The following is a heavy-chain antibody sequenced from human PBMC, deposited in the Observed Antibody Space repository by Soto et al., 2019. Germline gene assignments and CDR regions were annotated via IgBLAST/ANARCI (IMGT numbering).Heavy chain of an antibody. CDR3: ASTSRFKTGHLDY. Sequence: SETLSLTCAVPGYSISSDNWWGWIRQPPGKGLEWIGYIFYTGTTYYNLSLKSRVTMSVDTAKDQFSLKLSSVTAADTAVYYCASTSRFKTGHLDYWGQGTLVTVSS. V-gene: IGHV4-28*01. CDR2: IFYTGTT. J-gene: IGHJ4*02. CDR1: GYSISSDNW. D-gene: IGHD3-9*01.